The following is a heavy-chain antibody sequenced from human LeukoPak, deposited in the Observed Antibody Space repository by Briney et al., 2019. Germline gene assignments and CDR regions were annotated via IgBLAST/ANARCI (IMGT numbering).Heavy chain of an antibody. CDR3: AKAQLPCHELGNFYFDH. J-gene: IGHJ4*02. Sequence: PGGSLRLSCAASGFTFSSYAMHWVRQAPGKGLEYVSAITSNGGSTYYADSVKGRFTISRDNSKNTLYLQMNSLRGEDTAVYYCAKAQLPCHELGNFYFDHWGQGTLVTVSS. CDR1: GFTFSSYA. CDR2: ITSNGGST. V-gene: IGHV3-64*04. D-gene: IGHD7-27*01.